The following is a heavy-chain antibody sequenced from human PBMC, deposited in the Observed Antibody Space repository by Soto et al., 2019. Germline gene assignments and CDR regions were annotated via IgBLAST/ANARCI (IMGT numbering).Heavy chain of an antibody. Sequence: QVQLLQSGAEVKKPGASVKVSCKASGYTFASYYIYWVRQAPGQGLEWVGLINPTGGNTDYAQAFEGRITLTSDTSTSTVYMELSSLTPEDTAIYFCTREWGTGGFGGFDPWGQGTLVIVSS. J-gene: IGHJ5*02. V-gene: IGHV1-46*03. CDR2: INPTGGNT. D-gene: IGHD3-16*01. CDR1: GYTFASYY. CDR3: TREWGTGGFGGFDP.